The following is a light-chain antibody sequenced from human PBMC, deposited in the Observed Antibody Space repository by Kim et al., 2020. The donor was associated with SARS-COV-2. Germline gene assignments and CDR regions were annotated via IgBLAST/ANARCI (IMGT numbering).Light chain of an antibody. J-gene: IGKJ2*01. CDR3: QQDKAHSQT. CDR2: KAC. V-gene: IGKV1-5*03. Sequence: GERVKRAWRASEGIQNGEAWYHQKRGKAPKPLIYKACSLQSGVASRVSGFGAGTDFTRAISSLQPDDCGTEYCQQDKAHSQTLGQGTKREI. CDR1: EGIQNG.